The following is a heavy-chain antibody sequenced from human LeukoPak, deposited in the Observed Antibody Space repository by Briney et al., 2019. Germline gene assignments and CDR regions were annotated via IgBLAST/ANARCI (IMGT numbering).Heavy chain of an antibody. J-gene: IGHJ6*03. D-gene: IGHD6-19*01. CDR3: ARDPYSGGYGAYYYYYMDV. Sequence: SGGSLRLSCAASGFTFSSYSMNWVRRTPGKGLEWLSSITTSSSYKFYADSVRGRFTISRDNAENSLYLQMNSLRDEDTAVYYCARDPYSGGYGAYYYYYMDVWGKGTTVTVSS. CDR2: ITTSSSYK. V-gene: IGHV3-21*01. CDR1: GFTFSSYS.